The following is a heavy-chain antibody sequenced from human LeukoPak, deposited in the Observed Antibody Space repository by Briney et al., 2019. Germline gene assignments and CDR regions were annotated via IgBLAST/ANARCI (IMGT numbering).Heavy chain of an antibody. CDR1: GGSISNYY. CDR3: ARDKGYYGMDV. Sequence: SETLSLTCTVSGGSISNYYWSWIRQPPGKGLEWIGYIYYSGSTNYDPSLKSRVTISVDTSKNQFSLKLSSVTAADTAVYYCARDKGYYGMDVWGQGTTVTVSS. CDR2: IYYSGST. J-gene: IGHJ6*02. V-gene: IGHV4-59*01.